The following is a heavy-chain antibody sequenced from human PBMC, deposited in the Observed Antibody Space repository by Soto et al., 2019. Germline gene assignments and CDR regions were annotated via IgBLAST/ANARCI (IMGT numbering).Heavy chain of an antibody. D-gene: IGHD2-2*01. Sequence: RLSCAASGFTFSSYAMHWVRQAPGKGLEWVAVISYDGSNKYYADSVKGRFTISRDNSKNTLYLQMNSLRAEDTAVYYCARVGCSSTSCYLGGMDVWGQGTTVTVSS. J-gene: IGHJ6*02. CDR3: ARVGCSSTSCYLGGMDV. V-gene: IGHV3-30-3*01. CDR2: ISYDGSNK. CDR1: GFTFSSYA.